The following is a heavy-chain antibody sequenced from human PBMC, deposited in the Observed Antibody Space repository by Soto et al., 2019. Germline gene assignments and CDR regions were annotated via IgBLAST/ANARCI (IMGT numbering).Heavy chain of an antibody. J-gene: IGHJ6*02. D-gene: IGHD2-2*01. CDR3: AGGVPGYCSSTSCYLGLAFRYYYYYGMDV. CDR1: GGSFSGYY. V-gene: IGHV4-34*01. CDR2: INHSGST. Sequence: PSETLSLTCAVYGGSFSGYYWSWIRQPPGKGLEWIGEINHSGSTNYNPSLKSRVTISVDTSKNQFSLKLSSVTAADTAVYYCAGGVPGYCSSTSCYLGLAFRYYYYYGMDVWGQGTTVTVSS.